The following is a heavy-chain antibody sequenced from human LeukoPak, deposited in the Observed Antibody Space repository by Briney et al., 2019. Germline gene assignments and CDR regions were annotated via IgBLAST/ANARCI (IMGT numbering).Heavy chain of an antibody. V-gene: IGHV3-30*04. CDR3: TREIDTCSYNLFFDY. D-gene: IGHD5-24*01. Sequence: PGRSLTLSCAASGFTFNTYTMHWVRQAPGKGLEWVAFASFDGRNKYYAESVKGRFTISRDNSKNTLYLQMNSLRDEDTALYYCTREIDTCSYNLFFDYWGQGTLVTVTS. CDR2: ASFDGRNK. J-gene: IGHJ4*02. CDR1: GFTFNTYT.